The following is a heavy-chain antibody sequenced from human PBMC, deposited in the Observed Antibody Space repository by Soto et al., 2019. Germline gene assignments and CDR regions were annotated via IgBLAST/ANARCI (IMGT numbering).Heavy chain of an antibody. CDR2: ISSSSSTI. D-gene: IGHD2-8*01. CDR1: GFPFSSYS. Sequence: GGSLKISFAPPGFPFSSYSMNWVRPAPGKGLEWGSYISSSSSTIYYADSVKGRFTISRDNAKNSLYLQMNSLRDEDTAVYYCARVGYCTNGVCYNYYGMDVWGQGTTVTVSS. CDR3: ARVGYCTNGVCYNYYGMDV. J-gene: IGHJ6*02. V-gene: IGHV3-48*02.